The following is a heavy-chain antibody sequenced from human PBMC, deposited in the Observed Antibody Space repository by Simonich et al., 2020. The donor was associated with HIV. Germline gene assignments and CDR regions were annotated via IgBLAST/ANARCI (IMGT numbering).Heavy chain of an antibody. CDR3: ARSGYSSSWSHWYFDL. CDR2: IYPSGST. J-gene: IGHJ2*01. Sequence: QVQLQESGPGLVKPSETLSLTCAVSGYSISSGYYWGWIRQPPGKGLEWIGSIYPSGSTYDKPSLKSRVTISVDTSKNQFSLKRRSVTAADTAVYYCARSGYSSSWSHWYFDLWGRGTLVTVSS. D-gene: IGHD6-13*01. V-gene: IGHV4-38-2*01. CDR1: GYSISSGYY.